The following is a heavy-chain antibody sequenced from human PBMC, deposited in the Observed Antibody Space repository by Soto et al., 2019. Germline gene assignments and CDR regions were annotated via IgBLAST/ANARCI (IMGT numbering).Heavy chain of an antibody. CDR2: INHTGST. J-gene: IGHJ5*02. CDR1: GGSFRGYY. D-gene: IGHD3-10*01. CDR3: ARGGPASLSPHRARWFDP. V-gene: IGHV4-34*01. Sequence: QVQLQQWGAGLLKPSETLSLTCAVYGGSFRGYYWSWIRQPPGKGLEWIGEINHTGSTNYNPSLKSRVIISVDTSKNQFPLNLNSVNAADTAVYFCARGGPASLSPHRARWFDPWGQGTLVTVSS.